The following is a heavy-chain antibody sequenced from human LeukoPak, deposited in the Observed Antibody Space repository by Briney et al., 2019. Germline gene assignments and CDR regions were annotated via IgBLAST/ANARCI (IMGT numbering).Heavy chain of an antibody. D-gene: IGHD5-24*01. J-gene: IGHJ4*02. CDR1: GFNFSSYE. CDR2: ITSSGNIT. Sequence: GGSLRLSCAASGFNFSSYEMNWVRQAPGKGLEWISYITSSGNITYYADSVKGRFTISRDNAKNSLYLQMNSLRAEDTAVYYCARDTRDGYNFDYWGQGTLVTVSS. CDR3: ARDTRDGYNFDY. V-gene: IGHV3-48*03.